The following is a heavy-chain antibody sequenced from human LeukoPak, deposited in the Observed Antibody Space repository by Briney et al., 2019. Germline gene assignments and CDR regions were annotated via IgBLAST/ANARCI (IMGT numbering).Heavy chain of an antibody. D-gene: IGHD5-24*01. CDR1: GGSISSSSYY. CDR3: AGRDGYNLAFDY. J-gene: IGHJ4*02. Sequence: SETLSLTCTVSGGSISSSSYYWGWIRQSPGKGLEWIGSIYYSGSTYYNPSLKSRVTISVDTSKNQFSLKLSSVTAADTAVYYCAGRDGYNLAFDYWGQGTLVTVSS. CDR2: IYYSGST. V-gene: IGHV4-39*01.